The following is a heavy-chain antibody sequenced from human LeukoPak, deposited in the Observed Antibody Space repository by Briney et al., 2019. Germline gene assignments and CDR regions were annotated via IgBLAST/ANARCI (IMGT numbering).Heavy chain of an antibody. CDR1: GGSISSYY. J-gene: IGHJ6*03. CDR3: ARGGKLGIYYYYYYMDV. CDR2: IYYSGST. Sequence: SETLSLTCTVSGGSISSYYWSWIRQPPGKGLEWIGYIYYSGSTNYNSSLKSRVTISVDTSKNQFSLKLSSVTAADTAVYYCARGGKLGIYYYYYYMDVWGKGTTVTVSS. V-gene: IGHV4-59*01. D-gene: IGHD7-27*01.